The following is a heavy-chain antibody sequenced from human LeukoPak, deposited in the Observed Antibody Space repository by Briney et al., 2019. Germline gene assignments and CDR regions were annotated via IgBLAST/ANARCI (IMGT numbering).Heavy chain of an antibody. CDR3: ARGATIFGVVSHPNYYYYGMDV. CDR2: ISGSGGST. CDR1: GFTFSSYA. D-gene: IGHD3-3*01. Sequence: GGSLRLSCAASGFTFSSYAMSWVRQAPGKGLEWVSAISGSGGSTYYADSVKGRFTISRDNSKNTLYLQMNSLRAEDMAVYYCARGATIFGVVSHPNYYYYGMDVWGQGTTVTVSS. V-gene: IGHV3-23*01. J-gene: IGHJ6*02.